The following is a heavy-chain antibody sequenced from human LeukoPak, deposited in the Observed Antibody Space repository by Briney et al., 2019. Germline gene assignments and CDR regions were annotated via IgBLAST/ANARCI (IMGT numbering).Heavy chain of an antibody. CDR3: AKALYGDYGRFDY. CDR1: GFXFSTYA. Sequence: GGSLRLSCAASGFXFSTYAMSWVRQAPGKGLDWVSTISDGGSDTHYADSVKGRFTISRDDSKNTLYLQMNSLRAEDTAVYYCAKALYGDYGRFDYWGQGTLVTVSS. D-gene: IGHD4-17*01. J-gene: IGHJ4*02. CDR2: ISDGGSDT. V-gene: IGHV3-23*01.